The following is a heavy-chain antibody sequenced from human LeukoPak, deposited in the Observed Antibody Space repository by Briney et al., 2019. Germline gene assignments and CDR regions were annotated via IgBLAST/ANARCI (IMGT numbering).Heavy chain of an antibody. Sequence: GASVKVSCKASGYTFTNYGISWVRQAPGQGLEWMGWISAYNGNTNYAQKLQGRVTMTTDTSTSTAYMELRSLRSDDTAVYYCARVRCSGGSCYPSYGMDVWGQGTTVTVSS. CDR2: ISAYNGNT. J-gene: IGHJ6*02. V-gene: IGHV1-18*01. CDR3: ARVRCSGGSCYPSYGMDV. D-gene: IGHD2-15*01. CDR1: GYTFTNYG.